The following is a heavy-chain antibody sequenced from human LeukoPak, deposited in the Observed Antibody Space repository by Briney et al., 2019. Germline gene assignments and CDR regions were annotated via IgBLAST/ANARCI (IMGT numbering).Heavy chain of an antibody. Sequence: GASVKVSCKASGYTFTSYYMHWVRQAPGQGLEWMGIINPSGGSTSYAQKFQGRVTMTEDTSTDTAYMELSSLRSEDTAVYYCATDVPESLHDFWSGYYAWGQGTLVTVSS. V-gene: IGHV1-46*01. CDR1: GYTFTSYY. CDR3: ATDVPESLHDFWSGYYA. D-gene: IGHD3-3*01. J-gene: IGHJ5*02. CDR2: INPSGGST.